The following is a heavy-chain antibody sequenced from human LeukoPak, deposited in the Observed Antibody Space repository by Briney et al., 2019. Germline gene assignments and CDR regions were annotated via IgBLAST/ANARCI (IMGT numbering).Heavy chain of an antibody. D-gene: IGHD2-15*01. V-gene: IGHV1-69*04. J-gene: IGHJ4*02. CDR1: GGTFISYA. CDR2: IIPILGIA. Sequence: SVKVSCKASGGTFISYAISWVRQAPGQGLEWMGRIIPILGIANYAQKFQGRVTITADKSTSTAYMELSSLRSEDTAVYYCASRYCSGGSCLGPPGYWGQGTLVTVSS. CDR3: ASRYCSGGSCLGPPGY.